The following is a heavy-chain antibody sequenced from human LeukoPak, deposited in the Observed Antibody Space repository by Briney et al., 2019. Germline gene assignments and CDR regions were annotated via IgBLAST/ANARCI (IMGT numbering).Heavy chain of an antibody. D-gene: IGHD2-2*01. CDR1: GGSISSYY. CDR3: ARGWGYCSRTSCVYYCDY. J-gene: IGHJ4*02. V-gene: IGHV4-59*01. Sequence: SETLSLTCTVSGGSISSYYWSWIRQPPGKGLEWIGYIYYSGSTNYNPSLKSRVTISVDASKNQFSLKLSSVTAADPAVYYCARGWGYCSRTSCVYYCDYWGQGTLVTGSS. CDR2: IYYSGST.